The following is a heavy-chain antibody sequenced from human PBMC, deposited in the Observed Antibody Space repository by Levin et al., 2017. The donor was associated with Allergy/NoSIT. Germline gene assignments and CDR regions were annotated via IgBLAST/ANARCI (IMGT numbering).Heavy chain of an antibody. V-gene: IGHV1-69*13. CDR1: GVSFRDYA. J-gene: IGHJ4*02. D-gene: IGHD3-10*01. Sequence: GASVKVSCKASGVSFRDYAFTWVRQAPGQGLEWMGGIMSIFGKANYAQNLQDRVTITADESTSTTYLELTSLRSDDTAVYYCATSVANVWGVRIVAFDHWGQGTLVTVSS. CDR3: ATSVANVWGVRIVAFDH. CDR2: IMSIFGKA.